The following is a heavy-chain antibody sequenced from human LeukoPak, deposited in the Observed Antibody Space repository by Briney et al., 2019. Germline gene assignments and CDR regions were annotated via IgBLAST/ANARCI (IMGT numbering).Heavy chain of an antibody. CDR2: ISAYNGNT. D-gene: IGHD1-26*01. J-gene: IGHJ4*02. CDR1: GYTFTSYG. Sequence: ASVKVSCKASGYTFTSYGISWVRQAPGQGPEWMGWISAYNGNTNYAQKLQGRVTMTTDTSTSTAYMELRSLRSDDTAVYYCARDGRLVGLGAPDYWGQGTLVTVSS. V-gene: IGHV1-18*01. CDR3: ARDGRLVGLGAPDY.